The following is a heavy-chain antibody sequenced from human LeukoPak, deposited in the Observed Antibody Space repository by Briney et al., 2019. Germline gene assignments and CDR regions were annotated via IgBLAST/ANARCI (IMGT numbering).Heavy chain of an antibody. CDR2: IYHSGST. J-gene: IGHJ6*03. Sequence: SETLSLTCTVSGYSISGGYTWGWIRQPPGKGLEWIGSIYHSGSTYYNPSLKSRVTISVDTSKNQFSLKLSSVTAADTAVYYCAGCGGDCYVDLWGKGTTVTVSS. CDR1: GYSISGGYT. CDR3: AGCGGDCYVDL. D-gene: IGHD2-21*01. V-gene: IGHV4-38-2*02.